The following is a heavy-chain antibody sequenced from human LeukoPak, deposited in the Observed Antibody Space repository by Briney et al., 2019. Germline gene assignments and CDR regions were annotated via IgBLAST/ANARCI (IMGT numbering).Heavy chain of an antibody. CDR2: ISAYNGNT. D-gene: IGHD1-26*01. Sequence: ASVKVSCKASGYTFTSYGISWVRQAPGQGLEWMGWISAYNGNTNYAQKLQGRVTMTRDTSTSTVYMELSSLRSEDTAVYYCARGILLSDVGAPHGSFDYWGQGTLVTVSS. J-gene: IGHJ4*02. CDR3: ARGILLSDVGAPHGSFDY. CDR1: GYTFTSYG. V-gene: IGHV1-18*01.